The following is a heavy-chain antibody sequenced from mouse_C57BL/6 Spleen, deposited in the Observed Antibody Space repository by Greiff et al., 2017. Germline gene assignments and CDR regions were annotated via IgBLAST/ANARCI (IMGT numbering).Heavy chain of an antibody. CDR3: ARAGTTLYYFDY. Sequence: QVQLQQSGAELARPGASVKLSCKASGYTFTSYGISWVKQRTGQGLEWIGVIYPRSGNTYYNEKFKGKATLTADKSSSTAYMGLRSLTSEDSAVYFGARAGTTLYYFDYWGQGTTRTVSS. CDR1: GYTFTSYG. J-gene: IGHJ2*01. CDR2: IYPRSGNT. V-gene: IGHV1-81*01. D-gene: IGHD4-1*01.